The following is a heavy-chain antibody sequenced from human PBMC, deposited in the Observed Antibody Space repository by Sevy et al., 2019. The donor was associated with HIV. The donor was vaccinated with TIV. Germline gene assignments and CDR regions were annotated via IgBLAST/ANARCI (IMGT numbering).Heavy chain of an antibody. V-gene: IGHV3-23*01. D-gene: IGHD4-4*01. Sequence: GGSLRLSCAAXGXXFSSFAMSWVRQAPGKGLEWVSVISDSGTSTYYADSVKGRFTISRDNSKNTLYLQMNSLRAEDTAXXXXAXALHRVXXGMXVXXXGTTVTVSS. CDR2: ISDSGTST. CDR1: GXXFSSFA. CDR3: AXALHRVXXGMXV. J-gene: IGHJ6*02.